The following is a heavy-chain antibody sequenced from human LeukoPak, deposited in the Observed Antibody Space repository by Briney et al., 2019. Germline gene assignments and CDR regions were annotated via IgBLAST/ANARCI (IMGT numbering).Heavy chain of an antibody. V-gene: IGHV1-8*03. Sequence: ASVKVSCKASGYTFTSYDINWVRQATGQGLEWMGWMNPNSGNTGYAQKFQGTVTITRNTSISTAYMELSSLRSEDTAVYYCARAVGGTMIVVVTPLLDYYYMDVWGKGTTVTVSS. D-gene: IGHD3-22*01. CDR2: MNPNSGNT. CDR3: ARAVGGTMIVVVTPLLDYYYMDV. CDR1: GYTFTSYD. J-gene: IGHJ6*03.